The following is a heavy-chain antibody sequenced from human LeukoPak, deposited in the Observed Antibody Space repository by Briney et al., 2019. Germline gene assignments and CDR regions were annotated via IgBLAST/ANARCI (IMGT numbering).Heavy chain of an antibody. D-gene: IGHD3-22*01. J-gene: IGHJ4*02. CDR1: GFTFSSYA. CDR3: AKDPTSRNYYDSSGSYLGGY. Sequence: GGSLRLSCAASGFTFSSYAMSWVRQAPGKGLEWVSAISGSGGSTYYADSVKGRFTISRDNSKNTLYLQMNSLRVEDTAVYYCAKDPTSRNYYDSSGSYLGGYWGQGTLVTVSS. V-gene: IGHV3-23*01. CDR2: ISGSGGST.